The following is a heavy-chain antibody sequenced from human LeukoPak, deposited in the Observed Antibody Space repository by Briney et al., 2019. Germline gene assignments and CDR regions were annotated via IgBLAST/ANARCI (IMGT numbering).Heavy chain of an antibody. CDR1: GFSFSSYE. CDR2: TKSKTDGGTT. Sequence: GGSLSLSCAASGFSFSSYEMNWVRQAPGKGLEWVGRTKSKTDGGTTDYAAPVKGRFTISRDDSKNTLYLQMNSLKTEDTAVYYCTTVGDYGSEMSNDAFDIWGQGTMVTVSS. V-gene: IGHV3-15*01. D-gene: IGHD3-10*01. CDR3: TTVGDYGSEMSNDAFDI. J-gene: IGHJ3*02.